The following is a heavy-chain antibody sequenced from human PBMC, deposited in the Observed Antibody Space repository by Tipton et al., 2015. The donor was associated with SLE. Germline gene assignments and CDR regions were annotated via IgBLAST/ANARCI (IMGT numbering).Heavy chain of an antibody. CDR3: ARAGGSYYGMDV. Sequence: GSLRLSCAASGFTFSDYYMSWIRQAPGKGLEWVSYISSSSSYTNYADSVKGRFTISRDNAKNSLYLQMNSLRAEDTAVYYCARAGGSYYGMDVWGQGTTVTVSS. CDR2: ISSSSSYT. D-gene: IGHD3-10*01. J-gene: IGHJ6*02. CDR1: GFTFSDYY. V-gene: IGHV3-11*06.